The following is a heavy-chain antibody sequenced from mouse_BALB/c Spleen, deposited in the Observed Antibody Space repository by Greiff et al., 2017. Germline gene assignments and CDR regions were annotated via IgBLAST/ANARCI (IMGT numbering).Heavy chain of an antibody. CDR2: ISSGGSYT. CDR1: GFTFSSYG. D-gene: IGHD1-1*01. V-gene: IGHV5-6*01. J-gene: IGHJ1*01. Sequence: EVQGVESGGDLVKPGGSLKLSCAASGFTFSSYGMSWVRQTPDKRLEWVATISSGGSYTYYPDSVKGRFTISRDNAKNTLYLQMSSLKSEDTAMYYCARQDYGYWYFDVWGAGTTVTVSS. CDR3: ARQDYGYWYFDV.